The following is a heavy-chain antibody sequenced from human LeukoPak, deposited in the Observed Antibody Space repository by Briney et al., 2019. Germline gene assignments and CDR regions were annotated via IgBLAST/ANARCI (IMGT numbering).Heavy chain of an antibody. CDR1: GFTFSSYA. CDR3: AKYYYESGSFSFDY. V-gene: IGHV3-23*01. D-gene: IGHD3-10*01. Sequence: GGSLRLSCAASGFTFSSYAMSWVRQAPGKGLEWVAAISGSGGDTFFADSVKGRFTISRDNSKNTLYLQLNSLRAEDTAVYYCAKYYYESGSFSFDYWGQGTLVTVSS. J-gene: IGHJ4*02. CDR2: ISGSGGDT.